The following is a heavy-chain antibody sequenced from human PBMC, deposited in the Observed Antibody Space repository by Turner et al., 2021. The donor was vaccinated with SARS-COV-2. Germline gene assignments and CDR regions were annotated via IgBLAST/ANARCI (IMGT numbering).Heavy chain of an antibody. J-gene: IGHJ4*02. CDR1: GFTFSSYW. CDR3: ARVPSSSWYFDY. V-gene: IGHV3-7*01. Sequence: MQLVESGGGVVQPGRSLRVSCAASGFTFSSYWMSWVRQAPGKGLEWVANIKQDGSEKYYVDSVKGRFTISRDNAKNSVYLQMNSLRAEDTAVYYCARVPSSSWYFDYWGQGTLVTVSS. D-gene: IGHD6-13*01. CDR2: IKQDGSEK.